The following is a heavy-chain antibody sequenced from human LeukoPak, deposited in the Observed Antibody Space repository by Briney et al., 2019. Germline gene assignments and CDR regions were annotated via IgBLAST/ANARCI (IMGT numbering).Heavy chain of an antibody. CDR3: ARESPYYDSSGYYPITDY. J-gene: IGHJ4*02. V-gene: IGHV4-59*01. D-gene: IGHD3-22*01. CDR1: AGSISSYY. CDR2: IYYSGST. Sequence: PSETLSLTCTVSAGSISSYYWSWIRQPPGKGLEWIGYIYYSGSTNYNPSLKSRVTISVDTSKNQFSLKLSSVTAADTAVYYCARESPYYDSSGYYPITDYWGQGTLVTVSS.